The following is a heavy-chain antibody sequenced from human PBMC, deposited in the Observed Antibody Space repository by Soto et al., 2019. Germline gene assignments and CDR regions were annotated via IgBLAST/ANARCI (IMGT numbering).Heavy chain of an antibody. D-gene: IGHD6-13*01. V-gene: IGHV4-59*01. CDR3: ARVRGTAGKRYFDY. CDR2: TYYSGST. Sequence: ETLSLTCTVSGGSMIAYYWNWMRQPPGKGLQWIGYTYYSGSTTYNPSLKSRVTISVDSSKNQFSLKLDSVTPADTAVYYCARVRGTAGKRYFDYWGPGTLVTVSS. J-gene: IGHJ4*02. CDR1: GGSMIAYY.